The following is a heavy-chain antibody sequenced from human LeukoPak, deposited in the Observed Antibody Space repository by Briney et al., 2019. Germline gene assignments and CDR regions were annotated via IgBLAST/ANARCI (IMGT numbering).Heavy chain of an antibody. J-gene: IGHJ4*02. Sequence: GGSLRLSCAASGLTFSSSWMTWVRQTPGKGLEWVANIKEDGSEKYYVDSVKGRFTISRDNAKNSLYLQMSSLRAEDTALYYCATDVGADWGQGTLVTVSS. V-gene: IGHV3-7*01. CDR2: IKEDGSEK. CDR1: GLTFSSSW. CDR3: ATDVGAD.